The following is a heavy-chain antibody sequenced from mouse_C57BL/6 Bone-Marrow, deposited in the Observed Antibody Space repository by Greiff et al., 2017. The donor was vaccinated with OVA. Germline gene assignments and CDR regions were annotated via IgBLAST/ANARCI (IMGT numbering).Heavy chain of an antibody. CDR3: ARYYYDYEGVFDY. CDR2: IHPNSGST. Sequence: QVQLKQPGAELVKPGASVKLSCKASGYTFTSYWMRWVKQRPGQGLEWIGMIHPNSGSTNYNEKFKSKATLTVDKSSSTAYMQLSSLTSEDSAVYYCARYYYDYEGVFDYWGQGTTLTVSS. CDR1: GYTFTSYW. V-gene: IGHV1-64*01. J-gene: IGHJ2*01. D-gene: IGHD2-4*01.